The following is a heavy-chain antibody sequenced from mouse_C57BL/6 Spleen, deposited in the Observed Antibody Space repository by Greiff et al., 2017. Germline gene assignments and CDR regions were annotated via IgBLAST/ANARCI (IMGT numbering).Heavy chain of an antibody. Sequence: QVHVKQSGAELARPGASVKLSCKASGYTFTSYGISWVKQRTGQGLEWIGEIYPGSGNTYYNEKFKGKATLTADKSSSTAYMELRSLTSEDSAVYDCARSPGAGTEDWGQGTTLTVSS. J-gene: IGHJ2*01. CDR1: GYTFTSYG. CDR3: ARSPGAGTED. V-gene: IGHV1-81*01. D-gene: IGHD3-3*01. CDR2: IYPGSGNT.